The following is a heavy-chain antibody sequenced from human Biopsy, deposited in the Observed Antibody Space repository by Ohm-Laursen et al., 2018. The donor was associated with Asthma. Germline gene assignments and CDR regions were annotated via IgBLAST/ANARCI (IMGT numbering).Heavy chain of an antibody. D-gene: IGHD3-10*01. CDR3: ARAVDYSHYYGIDV. V-gene: IGHV1-18*01. J-gene: IGHJ6*02. CDR2: ISVYNGNT. CDR1: GYTFNSAG. Sequence: SVKVSCKASGYTFNSAGITWVRQAPGQGLEWMGWISVYNGNTKVAQKLQDRVTMITDTSTSTAYMELRSLRSDDTAVYFCARAVDYSHYYGIDVWGQGATATVS.